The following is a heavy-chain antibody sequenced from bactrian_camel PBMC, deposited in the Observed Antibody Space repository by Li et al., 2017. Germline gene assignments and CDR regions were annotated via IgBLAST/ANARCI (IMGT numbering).Heavy chain of an antibody. D-gene: IGHD3*01. Sequence: HVQLVESGGGSVRPGGSLRLSCAASGYIVDVNYMAWFRQTPRMEREGVAAIYLGGGNTFYADSVKGRFTISQDNAKNTLYLQMDSLKPEDTAMYYCAAENSKLLLCPRTDRPIDFVYWGQGTQVTVS. V-gene: IGHV3S54*01. J-gene: IGHJ6*01. CDR3: AAENSKLLLCPRTDRPIDFVY. CDR2: IYLGGGNT. CDR1: GYIVDVNY.